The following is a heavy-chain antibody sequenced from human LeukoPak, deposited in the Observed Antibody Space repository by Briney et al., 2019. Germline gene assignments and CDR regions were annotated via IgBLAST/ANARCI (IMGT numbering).Heavy chain of an antibody. CDR2: IRYDGSNK. D-gene: IGHD6-13*01. CDR1: GFTFSSYG. V-gene: IGHV3-30*02. J-gene: IGHJ4*02. CDR3: AKDLSSIAAAALDY. Sequence: GGSLRLSCAASGFTFSSYGMHWVRQAPGKGLEWVAFIRYDGSNKYYADSVKGRFTISRDNSKNTLYLQMNSLRAEDTAVYYCAKDLSSIAAAALDYWGQGTLVTVSS.